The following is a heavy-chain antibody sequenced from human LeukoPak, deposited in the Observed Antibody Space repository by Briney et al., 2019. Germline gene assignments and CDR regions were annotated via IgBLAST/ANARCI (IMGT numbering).Heavy chain of an antibody. CDR3: AKGGDSSSWYGGFDY. J-gene: IGHJ4*02. CDR1: GFTVSSNY. V-gene: IGHV3-53*05. D-gene: IGHD6-13*01. CDR2: IYSGGST. Sequence: GGSLRLSCAASGFTVSSNYMSWVRQAPGKGLEWVSVIYSGGSTYYADSVKGRFTISRDNSKNTLYLQMNSLRAEDTAVYYCAKGGDSSSWYGGFDYWGQGTLVTVSS.